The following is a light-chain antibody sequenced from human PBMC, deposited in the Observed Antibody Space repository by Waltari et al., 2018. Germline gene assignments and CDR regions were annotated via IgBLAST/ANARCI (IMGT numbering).Light chain of an antibody. V-gene: IGLV1-44*01. J-gene: IGLJ2*01. CDR3: ATWDDTLNGPV. CDR2: FND. CDR1: TSNIESSI. Sequence: QSVLTPPPSASGTPGQRVTIPCSAGTSNIESSIVNWFQQFPGTAPKRLIYFNDQRPSGVPDRFSGSKSGTSASLVISGLQSEDEGSYYCATWDDTLNGPVFGGGTKLAVL.